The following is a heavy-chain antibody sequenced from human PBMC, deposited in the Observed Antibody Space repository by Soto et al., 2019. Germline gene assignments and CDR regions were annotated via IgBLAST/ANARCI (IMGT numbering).Heavy chain of an antibody. CDR1: GYTFTSYG. CDR2: ISAYNGNT. J-gene: IGHJ6*02. D-gene: IGHD6-13*01. V-gene: IGHV1-18*01. CDR3: ARDAAEGIYYYYGMEV. Sequence: ASVKVSFKASGYTFTSYGISWVRQAPGQGLEWMGWISAYNGNTNYAQKLQGRVTMTTDTSTSTAYMELRSLRSDDTAVYYCARDAAEGIYYYYGMEVWGQGTTVTVSS.